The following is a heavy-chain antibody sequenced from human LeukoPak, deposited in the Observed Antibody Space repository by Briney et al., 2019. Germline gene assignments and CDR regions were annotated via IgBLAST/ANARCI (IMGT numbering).Heavy chain of an antibody. J-gene: IGHJ3*02. CDR3: ARPLHYGGTDDAFDI. CDR1: GGSISSYY. V-gene: IGHV4-59*08. D-gene: IGHD4-23*01. CDR2: IYYSGST. Sequence: SETLSLTCTVSGGSISSYYWSWIRQPPGKGLEWIGYIYYSGSTNYNPSLKSRVTISVDTSKNQFSLKLSSVTAADTAVYYCARPLHYGGTDDAFDIWGQGTMVAVSS.